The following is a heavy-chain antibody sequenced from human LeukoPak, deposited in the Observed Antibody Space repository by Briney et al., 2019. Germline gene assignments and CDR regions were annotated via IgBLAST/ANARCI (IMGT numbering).Heavy chain of an antibody. J-gene: IGHJ4*02. CDR2: ISSSGSTI. V-gene: IGHV3-11*01. Sequence: GGSLRLSCAASGFTLSGYYMSWIRQAPGKGLEWVSYISSSGSTIDYADSVKGRFTISRDNAKNPLYLQMSSLRAEDTAVYYCARRRDFFDYWGQGTLVTVSS. CDR1: GFTLSGYY. CDR3: ARRRDFFDY.